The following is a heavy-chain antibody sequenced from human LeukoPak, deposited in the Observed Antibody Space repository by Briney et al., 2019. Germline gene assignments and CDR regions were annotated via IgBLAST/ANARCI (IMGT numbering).Heavy chain of an antibody. Sequence: SETLSLTCTVSGGSISSYYWSWIRQPAGKGLEWIGCIYTSGSTNYNPSLKSRVTMSVDTSKNQLSLKLSSMTAADTAVYYCARDGIVVVPAAMGYYYYYYMDVWGKGTTVTVSS. V-gene: IGHV4-4*07. CDR3: ARDGIVVVPAAMGYYYYYYMDV. CDR2: IYTSGST. D-gene: IGHD2-2*01. CDR1: GGSISSYY. J-gene: IGHJ6*03.